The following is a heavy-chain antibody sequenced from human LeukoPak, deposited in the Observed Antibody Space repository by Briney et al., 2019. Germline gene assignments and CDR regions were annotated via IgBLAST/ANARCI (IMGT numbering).Heavy chain of an antibody. J-gene: IGHJ6*02. CDR3: ARDWGGGYYYYGMDV. V-gene: IGHV1-69*13. D-gene: IGHD3-16*01. CDR2: IIPIFGTA. CDR1: GGTFSSYA. Sequence: ASVKVSCKASGGTFSSYAISWVRQAPGQGLEWMGGIIPIFGTANYAQKFQGRVTITADESTSTAYMELSSLRSEDTAVYYCARDWGGGYYYYGMDVWGQGTTVTVSS.